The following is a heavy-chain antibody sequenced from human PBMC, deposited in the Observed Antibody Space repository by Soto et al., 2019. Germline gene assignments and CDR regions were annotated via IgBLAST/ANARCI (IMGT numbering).Heavy chain of an antibody. D-gene: IGHD6-6*01. Sequence: ASVKVSCKASGYTFTSYGISWVRQAPGQGLEWMGWISAYNGNTNCAQKLQGRVTMTTDTSTSTAYMELRSLRSDDTAVYYCARVSYIAARPDWFDPWGQGTLVTVSS. CDR1: GYTFTSYG. CDR2: ISAYNGNT. J-gene: IGHJ5*02. CDR3: ARVSYIAARPDWFDP. V-gene: IGHV1-18*01.